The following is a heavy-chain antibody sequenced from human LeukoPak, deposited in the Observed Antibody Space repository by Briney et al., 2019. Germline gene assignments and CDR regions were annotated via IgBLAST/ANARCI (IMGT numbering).Heavy chain of an antibody. D-gene: IGHD3-10*01. V-gene: IGHV1-2*02. CDR2: ISPNTGDT. CDR1: GYTFTSNG. CDR3: ARWFGEVPGDY. Sequence: ASVKVSCKASGYTFTSNGFIWVRQAPGQGLEWMGRISPNTGDTTYAQKFQGRVTMTRDTSITTAYMELSRLRFDDTAVYYCARWFGEVPGDYWGQGTLVTVSS. J-gene: IGHJ4*02.